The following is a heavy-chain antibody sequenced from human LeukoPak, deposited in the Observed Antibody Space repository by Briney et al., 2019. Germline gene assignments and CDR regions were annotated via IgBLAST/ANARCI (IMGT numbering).Heavy chain of an antibody. V-gene: IGHV3-23*01. D-gene: IGHD3-22*01. Sequence: GGSLRLSCAASGFTFSSYAMSRVRQAPGKGLEWVSAISGSGGSTYYADSVKGRFTISRDNSKNTLYLQMNSLRAEDTAVYYCAKDWEHYYYDSSGYYEESDYWGQGTLVTVSS. CDR1: GFTFSSYA. J-gene: IGHJ4*02. CDR3: AKDWEHYYYDSSGYYEESDY. CDR2: ISGSGGST.